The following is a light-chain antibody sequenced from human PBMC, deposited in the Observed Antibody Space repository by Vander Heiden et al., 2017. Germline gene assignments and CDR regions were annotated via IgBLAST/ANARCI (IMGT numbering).Light chain of an antibody. CDR3: QVWDSSTGV. CDR2: RST. V-gene: IGLV3-9*01. J-gene: IGLJ1*01. CDR1: NIGSKN. Sequence: SYELTQPLPVSVALGQTARITCEGNNIGSKNVHWYQQRPGQAPVVVMYRSTNRPSGIPERFSGSNWGNTATLTISRAQVGDEADYYCQVWDSSTGVFGTGTKVSVL.